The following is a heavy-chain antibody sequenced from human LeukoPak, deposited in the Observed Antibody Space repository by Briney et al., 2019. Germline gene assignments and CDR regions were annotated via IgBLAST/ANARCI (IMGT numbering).Heavy chain of an antibody. CDR2: ITSSSSTI. J-gene: IGHJ6*03. CDR1: GFTFSNYN. V-gene: IGHV3-48*01. CDR3: AKTEQQLAPFYYYYYYMDV. D-gene: IGHD6-13*01. Sequence: GGSLRLSCAVSGFTFSNYNMNWVRQAPGKGLEWVSYITSSSSTIYYADSVKGRFTISRDNAKNSLYLQMNSLRAEDTAVYYCAKTEQQLAPFYYYYYYMDVWGKGTTVTVSS.